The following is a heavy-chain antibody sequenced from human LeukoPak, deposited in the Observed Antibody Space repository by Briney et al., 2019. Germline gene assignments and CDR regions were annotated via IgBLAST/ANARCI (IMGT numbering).Heavy chain of an antibody. V-gene: IGHV3-74*01. CDR2: TNGDGSST. D-gene: IGHD2-15*01. Sequence: GGSLRLPCAASGFSLSRYWMHWVRQAPGKGLVWVSRTNGDGSSTSYADSVKGRFTISRDNAKNTSYLQMNRLRAEDTAVYDGACLEAVAAGGQGTLVTVSS. CDR1: GFSLSRYW. J-gene: IGHJ4*02. CDR3: ACLEAVAA.